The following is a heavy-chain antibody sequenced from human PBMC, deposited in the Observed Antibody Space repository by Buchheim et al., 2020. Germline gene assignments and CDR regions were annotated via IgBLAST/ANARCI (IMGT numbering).Heavy chain of an antibody. J-gene: IGHJ5*02. CDR3: AHRVPYSGNWDGGSFDT. V-gene: IGHV2-5*02. CDR1: GFSLSTSGVG. D-gene: IGHD5-12*01. Sequence: QITLKESGPTLVKPTQALTLTCTFSGFSLSTSGVGVGWIRQSPGRALEWLAFIYWDDDKRYSPSLKSRLTIIKDAPTNQVVLIMTNVDPVDTATYYCAHRVPYSGNWDGGSFDTWGQGTL. CDR2: IYWDDDK.